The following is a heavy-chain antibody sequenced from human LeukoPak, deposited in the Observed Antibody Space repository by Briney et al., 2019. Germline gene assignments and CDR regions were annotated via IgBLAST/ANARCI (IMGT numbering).Heavy chain of an antibody. J-gene: IGHJ4*02. CDR1: GFTFDDYA. V-gene: IGHV3-9*01. Sequence: SLRLSCAASGFTFDDYAMHWVRQAPGKGLEWVSGISWNSGSIGYADSVKGRFTISRDNAKNSLYLQMNSLRAEDTAVYYCATSRFYLESWGQGTLVTVSS. CDR2: ISWNSGSI. CDR3: ATSRFYLES.